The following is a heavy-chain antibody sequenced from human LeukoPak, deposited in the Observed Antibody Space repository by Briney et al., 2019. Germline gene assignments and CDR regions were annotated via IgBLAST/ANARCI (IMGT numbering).Heavy chain of an antibody. CDR3: ARDNAGYDY. V-gene: IGHV3-48*01. D-gene: IGHD5-12*01. CDR2: ITRSSSPI. Sequence: PGGSLRLSCAASGFTFSNAWMNWVRQAPGKGLEWLSYITRSSSPIYYADSVKGRFTTSRDNAKNSLYLQMNSLRAEDTAVYYCARDNAGYDYWGQGTLVTVSS. CDR1: GFTFSNAW. J-gene: IGHJ4*02.